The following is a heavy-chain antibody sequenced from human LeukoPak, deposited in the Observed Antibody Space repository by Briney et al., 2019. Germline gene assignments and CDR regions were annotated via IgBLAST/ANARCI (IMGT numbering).Heavy chain of an antibody. Sequence: SGGCLRLSCAASGFSFSDYYMGWIRQAPGKGLEWVSYITTSGNTIYSSDSLKGRLTISRDNARDSLYLHMNSLRAEDTALYYCARIITQTGDSHMDVWGKGTTVTVSS. CDR3: ARIITQTGDSHMDV. J-gene: IGHJ6*03. CDR2: ITTSGNTI. D-gene: IGHD7-27*01. CDR1: GFSFSDYY. V-gene: IGHV3-11*04.